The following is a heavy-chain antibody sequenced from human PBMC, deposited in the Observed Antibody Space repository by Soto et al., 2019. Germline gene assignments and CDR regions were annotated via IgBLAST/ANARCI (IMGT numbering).Heavy chain of an antibody. V-gene: IGHV1-69*02. J-gene: IGHJ4*02. Sequence: ASVKVSCKASGGTFSSYTISWVRQAPGQGLEWMGRIIPILGIANYAQKFQGRVTITADKSTSTAYMELSSLRSEDTAVYYCAADVLRSFDWLFDYSGQGTLVTVSS. D-gene: IGHD3-9*01. CDR1: GGTFSSYT. CDR2: IIPILGIA. CDR3: AADVLRSFDWLFDY.